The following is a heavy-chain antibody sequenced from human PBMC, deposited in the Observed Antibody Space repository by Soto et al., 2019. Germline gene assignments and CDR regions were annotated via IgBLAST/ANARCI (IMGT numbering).Heavy chain of an antibody. D-gene: IGHD7-27*01. V-gene: IGHV3-23*01. CDR2: ISGSGGST. Sequence: GESLKISCAASGFTFSSYAMSWVRQAPGKGLEWVSAISGSGGSTYYADSVKGRFTISRDNSKNTLYLQMNSLRAEDTAVYYCANQLGRNSPSDAFDIWGQGTMVTVSS. CDR1: GFTFSSYA. CDR3: ANQLGRNSPSDAFDI. J-gene: IGHJ3*02.